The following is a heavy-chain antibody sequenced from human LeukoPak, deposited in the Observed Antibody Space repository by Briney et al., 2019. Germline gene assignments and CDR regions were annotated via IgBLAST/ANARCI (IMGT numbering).Heavy chain of an antibody. D-gene: IGHD3-10*01. J-gene: IGHJ4*02. V-gene: IGHV4-34*01. CDR3: ARVSGTMVRGVIDY. CDR2: INHSGST. Sequence: SETLSLTCAVYGGSFSGYYWSWIRQPPGKGLEWIGEINHSGSTNYNPSLKSRVTISVDTSKNQFSLKLSSVTAAGTAVYYCARVSGTMVRGVIDYWGQGTLVTVSS. CDR1: GGSFSGYY.